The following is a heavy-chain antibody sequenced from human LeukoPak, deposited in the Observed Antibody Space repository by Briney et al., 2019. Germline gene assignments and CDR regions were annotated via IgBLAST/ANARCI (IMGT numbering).Heavy chain of an antibody. CDR1: GFTFSDYY. CDR2: ISHSSGFT. Sequence: GGSLRLSCAASGFTFSDYYMSWIRQAPGQGLEWVAYISHSSGFTNYADSVKGRFAISRDNAKNSLYLQMDSLRAEDTAIYYCAKLLKAYSSSWIDYWGQGNLVTVSS. CDR3: AKLLKAYSSSWIDY. J-gene: IGHJ4*02. D-gene: IGHD6-13*01. V-gene: IGHV3-11*03.